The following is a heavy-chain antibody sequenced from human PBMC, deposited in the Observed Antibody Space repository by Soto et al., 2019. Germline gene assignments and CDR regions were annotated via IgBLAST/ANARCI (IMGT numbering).Heavy chain of an antibody. CDR1: GYTLTNYG. J-gene: IGHJ4*02. Sequence: GASVKVSCKTSGYTLTNYGFTWVRQAPGQGLEWMGWISAYSGDTNYAQKFQGRVTMTTDTSTSTAYMELRNLRSDDTAVYYCARDRKSSTPPHYSESSGVFDYWGQGALVTVSS. V-gene: IGHV1-18*04. D-gene: IGHD3-22*01. CDR2: ISAYSGDT. CDR3: ARDRKSSTPPHYSESSGVFDY.